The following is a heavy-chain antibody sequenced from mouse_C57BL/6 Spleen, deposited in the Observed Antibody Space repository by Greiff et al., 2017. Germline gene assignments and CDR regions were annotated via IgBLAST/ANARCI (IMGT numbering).Heavy chain of an antibody. CDR3: ASFTTVSV. D-gene: IGHD1-1*01. CDR2: IYPSSGNT. J-gene: IGHJ1*03. CDR1: GYTFTSYG. V-gene: IGHV1-81*01. Sequence: VQLQQSGAELARPGASVKLSCKASGYTFTSYGISWVKQRTGQGLEWIGEIYPSSGNTYYNEKFKGKATLTADKSSSTAYMELRSLTSEDSAVYFCASFTTVSVWGTGTTVTVSS.